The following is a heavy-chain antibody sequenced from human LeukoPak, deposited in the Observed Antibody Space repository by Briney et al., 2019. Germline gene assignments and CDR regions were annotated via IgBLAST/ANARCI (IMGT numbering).Heavy chain of an antibody. CDR1: GFTFSSIW. CDR3: AKNGGPHGMDV. CDR2: IKHDGSET. V-gene: IGHV3-7*02. J-gene: IGHJ6*02. D-gene: IGHD3-16*01. Sequence: GGSLRPSCATSGFTFSSIWMSWVRQAPGKGLEWVANIKHDGSETNYVDSVKGRFTISRDNAKNSLHLQMNSLRVEDTAVYYCAKNGGPHGMDVWGQGATVTVSS.